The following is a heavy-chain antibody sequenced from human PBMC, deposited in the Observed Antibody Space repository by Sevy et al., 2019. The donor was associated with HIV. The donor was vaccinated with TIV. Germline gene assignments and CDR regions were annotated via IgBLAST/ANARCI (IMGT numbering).Heavy chain of an antibody. Sequence: GGSLRLSCAASGFIFSRYDIHWVRQPTGKGLEWVSGIGTAGDTYYPGSVKGRFTISRENAKNSVYLQMNSLRAGDTAVYYCAREVPGSLYGMDVWGQGTTVTVSS. CDR2: IGTAGDT. CDR1: GFIFSRYD. J-gene: IGHJ6*02. V-gene: IGHV3-13*01. D-gene: IGHD3-10*01. CDR3: AREVPGSLYGMDV.